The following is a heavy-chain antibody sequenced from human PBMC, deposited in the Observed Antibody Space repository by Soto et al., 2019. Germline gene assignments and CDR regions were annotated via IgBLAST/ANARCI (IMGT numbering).Heavy chain of an antibody. V-gene: IGHV4-31*03. D-gene: IGHD1-1*01. CDR3: ARGSQLERDALDI. CDR1: GVSINSGGYY. CDR2: IYYTGHT. Sequence: QVQLQESGPGLVKPSQTLSLTCSVSGVSINSGGYYWSWIRHHPGKGLEWIGYIYYTGHTFYNPSLKSRVALSLDTSKNQFSLQLSSVTAADPAVYYCARGSQLERDALDIWGQGSMVTVSS. J-gene: IGHJ3*02.